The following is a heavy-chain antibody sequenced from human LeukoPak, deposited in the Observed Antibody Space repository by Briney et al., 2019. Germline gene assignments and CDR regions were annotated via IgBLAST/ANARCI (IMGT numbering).Heavy chain of an antibody. Sequence: SETLSLTCAVYGGSFSGYYWSWIRQPPGKGLEWIGEINHSGSTNYNPSLKSRVTISVDTSKNQFSLKLSSVTAADTAVYYCARGRGYIRYYYYYMDVWDQGTTVTVSS. V-gene: IGHV4-34*01. CDR2: INHSGST. CDR1: GGSFSGYY. CDR3: ARGRGYIRYYYYYMDV. J-gene: IGHJ6*03. D-gene: IGHD2-15*01.